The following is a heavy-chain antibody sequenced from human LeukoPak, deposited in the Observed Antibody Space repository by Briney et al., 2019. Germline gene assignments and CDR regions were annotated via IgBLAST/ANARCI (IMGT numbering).Heavy chain of an antibody. D-gene: IGHD6-19*01. CDR1: GGSISSSSYY. Sequence: SETLSLTCTVSGGSISSSSYYWGWIRQPPGKGLKWIGSIYYSGSTYYNPSLKSRVTISVDTSKNQFSLKLSSVTAADTAVYYCARLPIRSLMYSSGPPDYWGQGTLVTVSS. CDR2: IYYSGST. CDR3: ARLPIRSLMYSSGPPDY. V-gene: IGHV4-39*01. J-gene: IGHJ4*02.